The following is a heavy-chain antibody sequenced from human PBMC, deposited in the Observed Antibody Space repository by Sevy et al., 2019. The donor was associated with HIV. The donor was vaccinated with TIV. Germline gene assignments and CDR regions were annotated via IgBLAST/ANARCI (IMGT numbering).Heavy chain of an antibody. D-gene: IGHD2-21*01. J-gene: IGHJ3*02. CDR1: GFTFDDYA. CDR3: ANLAPEFPFNLNAFDI. V-gene: IGHV3-9*01. Sequence: GGSLRLSCAASGFTFDDYAMHWVRQAPGKGLEWVSGISWNSGSIGYADSVKGRFTISRDNAKNSLYLQMNSLRAEDTALYYCANLAPEFPFNLNAFDIWGQGTMVTVSS. CDR2: ISWNSGSI.